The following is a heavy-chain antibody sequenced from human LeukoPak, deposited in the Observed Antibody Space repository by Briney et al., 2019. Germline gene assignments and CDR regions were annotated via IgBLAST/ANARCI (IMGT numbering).Heavy chain of an antibody. CDR2: IYYSGST. J-gene: IGHJ4*02. D-gene: IGHD2-21*01. CDR1: GGSISSSSYY. Sequence: SETLSLTCTVSGGSISSSSYYWGWIRQPPGKGLEWIGSIYYSGSTYYNPSLKSRVTISVDTSKNQFSLKLSSVTAADTAAYYCASHIETDYWGQGTLVTVSS. CDR3: ASHIETDY. V-gene: IGHV4-39*07.